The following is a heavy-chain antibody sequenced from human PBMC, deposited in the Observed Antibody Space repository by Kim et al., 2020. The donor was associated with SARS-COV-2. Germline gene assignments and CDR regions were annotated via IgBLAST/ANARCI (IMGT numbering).Heavy chain of an antibody. Sequence: GGSLRLSCAASGFTFSSYSMNWVRQAPGKGLEWVSSISSSSSYIYYADSVKGRFTISRDNAKNSLYLQMNSLRAEDTAVYYCARDGGYCSSTSCAGRDAFDIWGQGTMVTVSS. CDR2: ISSSSSYI. D-gene: IGHD2-2*01. J-gene: IGHJ3*02. CDR3: ARDGGYCSSTSCAGRDAFDI. CDR1: GFTFSSYS. V-gene: IGHV3-21*01.